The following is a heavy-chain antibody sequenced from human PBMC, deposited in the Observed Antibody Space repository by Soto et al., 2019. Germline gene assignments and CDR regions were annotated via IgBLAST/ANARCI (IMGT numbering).Heavy chain of an antibody. CDR2: IYYSGST. CDR3: ARVGSAWYFDY. D-gene: IGHD2-2*03. J-gene: IGHJ4*02. CDR1: GGSIRSYY. V-gene: IGHV4-59*01. Sequence: SETLSLTCTVSGGSIRSYYLSWIRQPPGKGLEWIGYIYYSGSTNYNPSLRSRVTISVDTSKNQFSLKLSSVTAADTAVYYCARVGSAWYFDYWGQGALVTVSS.